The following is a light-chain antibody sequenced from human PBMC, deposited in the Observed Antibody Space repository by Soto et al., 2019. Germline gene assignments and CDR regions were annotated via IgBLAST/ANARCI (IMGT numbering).Light chain of an antibody. V-gene: IGKV3-20*01. J-gene: IGKJ2*01. CDR3: HHYGYGADT. CDR2: GAS. CDR1: ESVRNNS. Sequence: ELVLTQSPGTLSLSPGERATLSCRANESVRNNSLAWYQQQPGQPPSLLIFGASSRATGIPDRITGIGSGADFSLTISRLEPADFEVYFCHHYGYGADTFGQGTKLEIK.